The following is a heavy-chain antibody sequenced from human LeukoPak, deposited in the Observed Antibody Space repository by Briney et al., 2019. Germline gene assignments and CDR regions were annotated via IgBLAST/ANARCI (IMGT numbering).Heavy chain of an antibody. J-gene: IGHJ4*02. D-gene: IGHD2-8*02. V-gene: IGHV4-38-2*02. CDR1: TYSIASGYF. CDR2: VHHPGIT. CDR3: AREGGHQLFYPSWTHTGHFDF. Sequence: PSETLSLTCTVPTYSIASGYFWGWIRQSPGKGLDWIATVHHPGITHYNPSLERRVTISMDPSRNHFSLTLKSVTAADTAVYYCAREGGHQLFYPSWTHTGHFDFWGQGIVVTVSS.